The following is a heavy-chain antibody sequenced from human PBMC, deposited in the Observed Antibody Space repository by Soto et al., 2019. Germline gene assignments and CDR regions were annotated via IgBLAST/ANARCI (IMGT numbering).Heavy chain of an antibody. CDR1: GFTFSGSA. CDR3: TSHLGELSLPRAFHF. J-gene: IGHJ3*01. CDR2: IRSKVNNYAT. V-gene: IGHV3-73*01. D-gene: IGHD3-16*02. Sequence: EVQLVESGGGLVQPGGSLKLSCAASGFTFSGSAVHWVRQASGKGLEWVGRIRSKVNNYATVYAASVKGRFTISRDDSKNTAYLQMNSLKTEDTAVYYCTSHLGELSLPRAFHFWGQGTMVTVSS.